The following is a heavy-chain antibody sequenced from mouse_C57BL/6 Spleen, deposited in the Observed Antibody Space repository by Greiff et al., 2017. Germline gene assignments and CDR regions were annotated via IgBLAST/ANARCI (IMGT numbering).Heavy chain of an antibody. J-gene: IGHJ2*01. CDR2: INPSTGGT. V-gene: IGHV1-43*01. CDR1: GYSFTGYY. CDR3: ARNGNSRFYFDY. Sequence: VQLQQSGPELVKPGASVKISCKASGYSFTGYYMHWVKQSSEKSLEWIGEINPSTGGTSYNQKFKGKATLTVDKSSSTAYMQLKSLTSEDSAVYYCARNGNSRFYFDYWGQGTTLTVSS. D-gene: IGHD2-1*01.